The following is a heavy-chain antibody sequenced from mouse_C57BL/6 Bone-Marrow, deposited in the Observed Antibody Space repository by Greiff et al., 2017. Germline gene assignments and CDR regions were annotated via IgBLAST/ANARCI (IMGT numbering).Heavy chain of an antibody. CDR2: IDPENGDT. V-gene: IGHV14-4*01. CDR3: TVTDYDRFAY. D-gene: IGHD2-4*01. CDR1: GFNIKDDY. Sequence: VQLQQSGAELVRPGASVKLSCTASGFNIKDDYMHWVKQRPEQGLEWIGWIDPENGDTEYASKFQGKATITADTSSNTAYLQLSSLTSEDTAVYYGTVTDYDRFAYWGQGTLVTVSA. J-gene: IGHJ3*01.